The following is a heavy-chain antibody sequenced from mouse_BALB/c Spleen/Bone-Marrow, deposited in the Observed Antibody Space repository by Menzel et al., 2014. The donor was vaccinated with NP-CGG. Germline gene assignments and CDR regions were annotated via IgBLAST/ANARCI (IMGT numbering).Heavy chain of an antibody. Sequence: VRLQQSGAELVKPGASVKLSCTASGFNIKDTYMHWVKQRPEQGLEWIGRIDPANGNTKYDPKLQGKATITADTSSNTAYLQLSSLTSEDTAVYYCARWEYYAMDYWGQGTSVTVSS. CDR2: IDPANGNT. CDR3: ARWEYYAMDY. D-gene: IGHD4-1*01. V-gene: IGHV14-3*02. CDR1: GFNIKDTY. J-gene: IGHJ4*01.